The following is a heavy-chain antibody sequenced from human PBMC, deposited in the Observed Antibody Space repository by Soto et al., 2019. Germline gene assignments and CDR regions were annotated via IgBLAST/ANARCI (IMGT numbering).Heavy chain of an antibody. Sequence: ASVKVSCKASGYTFTSYGISWVRQAPGQGLEWMGWINPNSGGTNYAQKFQGRVTMTRDTSISTAYMELSRLRSDDTAVYYCARVGRWGAAVLYYWGQGTLVTVSS. V-gene: IGHV1-2*02. D-gene: IGHD1-26*01. J-gene: IGHJ4*02. CDR1: GYTFTSYG. CDR3: ARVGRWGAAVLYY. CDR2: INPNSGGT.